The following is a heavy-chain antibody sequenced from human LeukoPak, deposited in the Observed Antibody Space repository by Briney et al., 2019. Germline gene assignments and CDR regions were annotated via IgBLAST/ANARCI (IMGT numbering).Heavy chain of an antibody. D-gene: IGHD3-22*01. Sequence: GGSLRLSCAASGFTFFNYGMHWVRQAPGKGLDWVAVIWNDGSYKYYADPVKGRFTISRDNAKNTVSLQMNSLRAEDTGVYYCARAPSEIGGYYPEYFRHWGQGTLVTVSS. J-gene: IGHJ1*01. CDR2: IWNDGSYK. CDR3: ARAPSEIGGYYPEYFRH. CDR1: GFTFFNYG. V-gene: IGHV3-33*01.